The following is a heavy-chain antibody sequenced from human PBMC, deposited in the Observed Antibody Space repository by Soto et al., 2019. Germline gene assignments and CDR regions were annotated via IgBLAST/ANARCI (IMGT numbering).Heavy chain of an antibody. D-gene: IGHD6-19*01. Sequence: QVQLVQSGAEVKKPGSSVKVSCKASGGTFSSYAISWVRQAPGQGLEWMGGIVPIFGSTNYAQRFQGRVTITADGSTSTAYRQLSSLTSPYTTVSYGARDRIAVAGYDYYSGMDTWGQGTTVTVSS. CDR1: GGTFSSYA. J-gene: IGHJ6*02. CDR2: IVPIFGST. V-gene: IGHV1-69*01. CDR3: ARDRIAVAGYDYYSGMDT.